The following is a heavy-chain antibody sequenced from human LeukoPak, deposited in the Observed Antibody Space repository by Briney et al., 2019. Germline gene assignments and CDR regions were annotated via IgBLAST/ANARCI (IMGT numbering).Heavy chain of an antibody. CDR1: GFTFSSYG. CDR3: AKDRDEYYYYYGMDV. V-gene: IGHV3-30*18. J-gene: IGHJ6*02. Sequence: GGSLRLSCAASGFTFSSYGMHWVRQAPGKGLEWVAVISYDGSNKYYADSVKGRFTISRDNSKNTLYLQMNSLRAEDTAVYYCAKDRDEYYYYYGMDVWGQGTTVTVSS. D-gene: IGHD3-10*01. CDR2: ISYDGSNK.